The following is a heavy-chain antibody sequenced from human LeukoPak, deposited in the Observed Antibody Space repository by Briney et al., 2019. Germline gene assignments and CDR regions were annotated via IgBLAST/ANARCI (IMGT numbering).Heavy chain of an antibody. J-gene: IGHJ6*03. CDR3: ARPRNYGDYEFYYYMDV. CDR1: GFTFSSYA. CDR2: ISSNGGST. Sequence: GGSLRLSCAASGFTFSSYAMHWVRQAPGKGLEYVSAISSNGGSTYYANSVKGRFTISRDNSKNTLYLQVGSLRAEDMAVYYCARPRNYGDYEFYYYMDVWGKGTTVTVSS. D-gene: IGHD4-17*01. V-gene: IGHV3-64*01.